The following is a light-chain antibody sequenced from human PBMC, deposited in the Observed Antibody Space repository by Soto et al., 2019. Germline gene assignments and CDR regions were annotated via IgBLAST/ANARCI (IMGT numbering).Light chain of an antibody. Sequence: EIVLTQSPGTLSLSPGERATLSCRASQSVSRTYLAWYQQKPVQAPRLLIHATSSRATGIPDRFSGSGSGTDFTLTISRLEPEDFAVYYCQQYGRSGTFGQGTKVDIK. V-gene: IGKV3-20*01. CDR2: ATS. CDR3: QQYGRSGT. CDR1: QSVSRTY. J-gene: IGKJ1*01.